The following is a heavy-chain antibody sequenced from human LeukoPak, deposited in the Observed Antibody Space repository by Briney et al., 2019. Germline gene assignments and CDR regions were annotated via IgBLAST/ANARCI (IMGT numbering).Heavy chain of an antibody. CDR2: IIPIFGTA. V-gene: IGHV1-69*05. Sequence: SVKVSCKASGGTFSSYAISWVRQAPGQGLEWMGGIIPIFGTANYAQKFQGRVTITTDESTSTAYMEPSSLRSEDTAVYYCARVPRLRSGYYTDYYYMDVWGKGTTVTVSS. CDR1: GGTFSSYA. CDR3: ARVPRLRSGYYTDYYYMDV. J-gene: IGHJ6*03. D-gene: IGHD3-3*01.